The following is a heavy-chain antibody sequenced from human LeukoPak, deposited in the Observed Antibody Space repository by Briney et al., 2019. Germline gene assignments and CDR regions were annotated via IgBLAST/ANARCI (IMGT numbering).Heavy chain of an antibody. CDR3: ARAMGGAGTVTDY. CDR2: INHSGST. D-gene: IGHD6-13*01. J-gene: IGHJ4*02. Sequence: SETLSLTCAVYGGSFSGYYWSWIRQPPGKGLEWIGEINHSGSTNYNPSLKSRVTISVDTSKNQFSLKLNSVTAADTAVYYCARAMGGAGTVTDYWGQGTLVTVSS. CDR1: GGSFSGYY. V-gene: IGHV4-34*01.